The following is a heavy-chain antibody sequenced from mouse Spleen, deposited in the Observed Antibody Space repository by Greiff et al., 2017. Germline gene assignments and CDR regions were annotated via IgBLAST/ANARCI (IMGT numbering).Heavy chain of an antibody. CDR1: GFTFTDYY. CDR3: ARLNWDGYFDV. J-gene: IGHJ1*03. V-gene: IGHV7-3*01. D-gene: IGHD4-1*02. CDR2: IRNKANGYTT. Sequence: EVQVVESGGGLVQPGGSLSLSCAASGFTFTDYYMSWVRQPPGKALEWLGFIRNKANGYTTEYSASVKGRFTISRDNSQSILYLQMNALRAEDSATYYCARLNWDGYFDVWGTGTTVTVSS.